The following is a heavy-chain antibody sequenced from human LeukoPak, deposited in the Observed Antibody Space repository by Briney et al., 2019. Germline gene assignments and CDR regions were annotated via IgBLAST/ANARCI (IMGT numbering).Heavy chain of an antibody. CDR3: TRDGAMLPDN. V-gene: IGHV3-74*01. CDR1: GVPFSTYA. Sequence: PVGALRLSCAASGVPFSTYAMHSVRHPPGKRLLCVSHISPDGTSRAYADFVQGRFIISRDYAKQTLSMPMNSLTTQSKAVYYCTRDGAMLPDNWGQGTLVTVSS. J-gene: IGHJ4*02. D-gene: IGHD1-26*01. CDR2: ISPDGTSR.